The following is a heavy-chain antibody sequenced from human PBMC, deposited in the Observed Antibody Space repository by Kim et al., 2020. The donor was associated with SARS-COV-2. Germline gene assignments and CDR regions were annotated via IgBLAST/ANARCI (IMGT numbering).Heavy chain of an antibody. CDR2: IWYDGSNK. CDR3: ARERGAEWWELHRNWFDP. J-gene: IGHJ5*02. CDR1: GFTFSSYG. D-gene: IGHD2-15*01. Sequence: GGSLRLSCAASGFTFSSYGMHWVRQAPGKGLEWVAVIWYDGSNKYYADSVKGRFTISRDNSKNTLYLQMNSLRAEDTAVYYCARERGAEWWELHRNWFDPWGQGTLVTVSS. V-gene: IGHV3-33*01.